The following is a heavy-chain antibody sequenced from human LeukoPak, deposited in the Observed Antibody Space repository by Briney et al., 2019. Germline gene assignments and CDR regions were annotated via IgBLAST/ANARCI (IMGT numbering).Heavy chain of an antibody. CDR2: IYYGRTT. J-gene: IGHJ4*02. CDR3: ARHDGRGGATMGAFDS. Sequence: KPSETLSLTCAVSGDSISSSSHHWGWIRQSPGKGLEWIGSIYYGRTTYYNPSLNSRVTISVLTSKNQFSLQLNSVTAADTAVYYCARHDGRGGATMGAFDSWGQGSLVAISS. V-gene: IGHV4-39*01. D-gene: IGHD5-24*01. CDR1: GDSISSSSHH.